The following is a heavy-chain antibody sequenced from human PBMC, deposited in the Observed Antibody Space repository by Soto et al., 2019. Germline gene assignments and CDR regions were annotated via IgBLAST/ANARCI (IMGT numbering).Heavy chain of an antibody. CDR2: IYYNGNT. CDR3: ARLGTTGIDF. V-gene: IGHV4-59*08. CDR1: GGSISSYF. J-gene: IGHJ4*02. Sequence: QVQLQESGPGLVKPSETLSLTCTVSGGSISSYFWSWIPQPPGRGLEWLGYIYYNGNTNYNPSLKSAVTISVEASKNLFSLKLRSVSAADTAVYYCARLGTTGIDFWGQGTLVAVSS. D-gene: IGHD1-1*01.